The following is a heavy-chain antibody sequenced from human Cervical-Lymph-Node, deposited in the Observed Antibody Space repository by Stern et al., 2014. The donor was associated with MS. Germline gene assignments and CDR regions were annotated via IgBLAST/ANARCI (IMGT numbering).Heavy chain of an antibody. CDR1: GFTFSSYS. Sequence: VQLVKSGGGLVKPGGSLRLSCAASGFTFSSYSMNWVRQAPGKGLEWVSSISTSSTYMFYSDSMRGRFTLSRDNSKNSLSMQIHGLEAEDTAVYDCARGDDGLDYWGQGTLVTVSS. J-gene: IGHJ4*02. CDR2: ISTSSTYM. V-gene: IGHV3-21*01. CDR3: ARGDDGLDY. D-gene: IGHD5-24*01.